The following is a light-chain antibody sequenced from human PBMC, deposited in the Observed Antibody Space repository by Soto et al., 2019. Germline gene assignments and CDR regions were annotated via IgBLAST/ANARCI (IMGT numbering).Light chain of an antibody. J-gene: IGKJ5*01. Sequence: IQLTQSPSSMSASVGDRVTITCRTSQSISGYLNWYRHKPGKAPTLLIYAASTLQSGVPSRFSGSGSGTDFTLTISNLQTEDFATYYCQQSYSTLPITFGQGTRLEIK. V-gene: IGKV1-39*01. CDR2: AAS. CDR1: QSISGY. CDR3: QQSYSTLPIT.